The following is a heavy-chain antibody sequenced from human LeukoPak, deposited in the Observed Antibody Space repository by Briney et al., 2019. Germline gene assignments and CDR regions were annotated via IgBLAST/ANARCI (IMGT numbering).Heavy chain of an antibody. D-gene: IGHD3-3*01. V-gene: IGHV1-18*01. Sequence: ASVKVSCKASGYTFTSYGISWVRQAPGQGLEWMGWISAYNGNTNYAQKLQGRVTMTTDTSTSTAYMELRSLRSDDTAVYYCARGPNYDFWSGYLDYWGQGTLVTVSS. CDR1: GYTFTSYG. J-gene: IGHJ4*02. CDR2: ISAYNGNT. CDR3: ARGPNYDFWSGYLDY.